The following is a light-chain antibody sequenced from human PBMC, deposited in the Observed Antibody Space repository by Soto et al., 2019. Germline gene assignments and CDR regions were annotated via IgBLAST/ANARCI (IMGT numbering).Light chain of an antibody. Sequence: QSVLTQPPSVSGAPGQRVTISCTGSSSNIGAGYDVHWYQQLPGTAPKLLISGNSNRPSGVPDRFSGSKSGTSASLAITVLQAEDEADYYCQSYDSSLSGSVFGGGTKLTVL. V-gene: IGLV1-40*01. CDR3: QSYDSSLSGSV. J-gene: IGLJ2*01. CDR1: SSNIGAGYD. CDR2: GNS.